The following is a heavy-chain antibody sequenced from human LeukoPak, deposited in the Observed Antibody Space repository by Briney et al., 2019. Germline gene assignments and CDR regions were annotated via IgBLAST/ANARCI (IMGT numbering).Heavy chain of an antibody. D-gene: IGHD2-15*01. Sequence: SETVSLTCAVYGGSFSGYYWSWIRQPPGKGLEWIGEINDSGSTNYNPSLKSRVTISVDTSKNQFSLKLSSVTAADTAVYYCARWWGFDPWGQGTLVTVSS. CDR1: GGSFSGYY. J-gene: IGHJ5*02. CDR3: ARWWGFDP. CDR2: INDSGST. V-gene: IGHV4-34*01.